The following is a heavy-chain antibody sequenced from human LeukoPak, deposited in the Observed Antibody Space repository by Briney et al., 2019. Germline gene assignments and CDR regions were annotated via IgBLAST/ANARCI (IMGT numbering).Heavy chain of an antibody. Sequence: SETLSLTCSVSGGSISSYYWSWIRQPPGEGLEWIGYIYYSGSTNYNPSLKSRVTISVDTSKNQFSLRLSSVTAADTAVYYCARVTGYIVEDYFDYWGQGTLVTVSS. J-gene: IGHJ4*02. D-gene: IGHD3-22*01. CDR2: IYYSGST. CDR1: GGSISSYY. V-gene: IGHV4-59*01. CDR3: ARVTGYIVEDYFDY.